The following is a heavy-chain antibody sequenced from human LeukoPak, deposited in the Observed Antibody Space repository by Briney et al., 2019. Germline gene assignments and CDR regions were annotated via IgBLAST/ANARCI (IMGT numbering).Heavy chain of an antibody. V-gene: IGHV1-2*02. J-gene: IGHJ6*02. CDR1: GYSFSEFY. CDR2: IDPNSGGS. Sequence: ASVKVSCKASGYSFSEFYIHWIRLAPGQGLEWMGWIDPNSGGSHHAPKFQGRATLTGDTSTRTAHMDLTWLTSADTAIYYCTRSRTPFYYDGMDVWGQGTSVTVSS. CDR3: TRSRTPFYYDGMDV. D-gene: IGHD1-1*01.